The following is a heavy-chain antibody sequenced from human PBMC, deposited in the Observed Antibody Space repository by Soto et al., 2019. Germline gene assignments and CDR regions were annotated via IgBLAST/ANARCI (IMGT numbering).Heavy chain of an antibody. V-gene: IGHV1-18*01. J-gene: IGHJ5*02. D-gene: IGHD3-3*01. CDR3: ARDPHEYWTSYWFDP. CDR1: GYNFNSYG. Sequence: ASVKVSCKASGYNFNSYGINWVRQAPGQGLELMGWISAYDGKTTYAEKFQGRVTMTTDASTSTAYMELRSLRSDDTAVYYCARDPHEYWTSYWFDPWGQGPLVTVSS. CDR2: ISAYDGKT.